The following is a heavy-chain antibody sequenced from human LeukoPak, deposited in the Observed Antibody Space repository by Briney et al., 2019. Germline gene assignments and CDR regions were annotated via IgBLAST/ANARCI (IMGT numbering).Heavy chain of an antibody. D-gene: IGHD2-2*02. V-gene: IGHV4-31*03. CDR2: IYYSGST. CDR1: GGSISSGGYY. Sequence: PSETLSLTCTVSGGSISSGGYYWSWIRQHPGKGLEWIGYIYYSGSTYYNPSLKSRVTISVDTSKNQFSLKLSSVTAADTAVYYYARAFRYCSSTSCYIEWFDPWGQGTLVTVSS. CDR3: ARAFRYCSSTSCYIEWFDP. J-gene: IGHJ5*02.